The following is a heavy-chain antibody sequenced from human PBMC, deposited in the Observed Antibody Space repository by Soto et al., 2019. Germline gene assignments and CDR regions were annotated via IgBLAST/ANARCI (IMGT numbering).Heavy chain of an antibody. CDR3: ARFGPGYIVVVPAAIQDGMDV. D-gene: IGHD2-2*02. J-gene: IGHJ6*02. Sequence: SETLSLTCAVYGGSFSGYYWSWIRQPPGKGLEWIGEINHSGSTNYNPSLKSRVTISVDTSKNQFSLKLSSVTAADTAVYYCARFGPGYIVVVPAAIQDGMDVWGQGTTVTVSS. V-gene: IGHV4-34*01. CDR2: INHSGST. CDR1: GGSFSGYY.